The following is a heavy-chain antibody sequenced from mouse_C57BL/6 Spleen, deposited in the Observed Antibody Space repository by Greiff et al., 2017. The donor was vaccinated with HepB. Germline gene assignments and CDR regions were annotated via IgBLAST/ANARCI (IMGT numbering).Heavy chain of an antibody. CDR2: IGPGSGST. CDR3: ARSMGYYGSSYLYFDV. V-gene: IGHV1-77*01. J-gene: IGHJ1*03. D-gene: IGHD1-1*01. Sequence: QVQLQQSGAELVKPGASVKISCKASGYTFTDYYINWVKQRPGQGLEWIGKIGPGSGSTYYNEKFKGKATLTADKSSSTAYMQLSSLTSEDSAVYFCARSMGYYGSSYLYFDVWGTGTTVTVSS. CDR1: GYTFTDYY.